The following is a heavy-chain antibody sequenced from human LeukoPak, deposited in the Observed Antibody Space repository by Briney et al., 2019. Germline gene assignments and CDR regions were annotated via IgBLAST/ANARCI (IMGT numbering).Heavy chain of an antibody. J-gene: IGHJ6*03. CDR3: ARDRDSNYYYYMDV. V-gene: IGHV4-31*03. CDR2: VYYSGST. Sequence: SETLSLTCTVSGGSISSGGYYWSWIRQHPGKGLEWIGYVYYSGSTYYNPSLKSRVTISVDTSKNQFSLKLSSVTAADTAVYYCARDRDSNYYYYMDVWGKGTTVTVSS. CDR1: GGSISSGGYY.